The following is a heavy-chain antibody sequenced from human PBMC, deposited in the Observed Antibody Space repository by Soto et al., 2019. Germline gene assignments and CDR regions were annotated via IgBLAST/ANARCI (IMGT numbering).Heavy chain of an antibody. CDR3: ARRLYYDSSGFEGGGMDV. CDR2: IYYSGST. CDR1: GGSISSSSYY. D-gene: IGHD3-22*01. Sequence: SEALSLTCTVSGGSISSSSYYWGWIRQPPGKGLEWIGSIYYSGSTYYNPSLKSRVTISVDTSKNQFSLKLSSVTAADTAVYYCARRLYYDSSGFEGGGMDVWGQGTTVT. J-gene: IGHJ6*02. V-gene: IGHV4-39*01.